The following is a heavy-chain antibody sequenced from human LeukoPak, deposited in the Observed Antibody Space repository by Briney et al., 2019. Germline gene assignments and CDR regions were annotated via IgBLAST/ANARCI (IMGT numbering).Heavy chain of an antibody. CDR2: IYYGSVFYSVST. D-gene: IGHD6-13*01. CDR3: ARAGVGEQQLVYYYYYMDV. J-gene: IGHJ6*03. Sequence: SETLSLTCTVSDGSISSSSYYWGWIRQPPGKGLEWIGSIYYGSVFYSVSTYYNPSLKSRVTMSGDTSKNQFSLKLSSVTAADTAAYYCARAGVGEQQLVYYYYYMDVWGKGTTVTVSS. CDR1: DGSISSSSYY. V-gene: IGHV4-39*07.